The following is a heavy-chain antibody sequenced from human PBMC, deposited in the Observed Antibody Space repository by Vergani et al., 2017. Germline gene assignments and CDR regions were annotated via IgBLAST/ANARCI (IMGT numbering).Heavy chain of an antibody. CDR2: ISYDGSNK. J-gene: IGHJ4*02. CDR3: ARDLSGIAAAGYFDY. V-gene: IGHV3-30*01. D-gene: IGHD6-13*01. Sequence: QVQLVESGGGVVQPGRSLRLSCAASGFTFSSYAMHWVRQAPGQGLEWVAVISYDGSNKYYADSVKGRFTISRDNSKNTLYLQMNSLRAEDTAVYYCARDLSGIAAAGYFDYWGQGTLVTVSS. CDR1: GFTFSSYA.